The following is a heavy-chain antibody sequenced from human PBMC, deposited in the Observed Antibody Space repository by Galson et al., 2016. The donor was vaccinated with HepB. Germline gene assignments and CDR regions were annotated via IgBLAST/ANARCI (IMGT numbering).Heavy chain of an antibody. CDR3: ARDPFWSGYYNFDY. Sequence: SLRLSCAASGFTFSSYGMHWVRQAPGKGLEWAAVIWYDGSNKYYADSVKGRFTISRDNSKNTLYLQMNSLRAEDTAVYYCARDPFWSGYYNFDYWGQGTLVTVSS. CDR2: IWYDGSNK. CDR1: GFTFSSYG. D-gene: IGHD3-3*01. V-gene: IGHV3-33*01. J-gene: IGHJ4*02.